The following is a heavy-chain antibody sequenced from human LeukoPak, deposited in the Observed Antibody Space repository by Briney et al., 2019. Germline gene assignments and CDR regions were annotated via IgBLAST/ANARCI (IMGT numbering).Heavy chain of an antibody. V-gene: IGHV1-8*01. CDR3: ASPSVVRGVYYYYGMDV. D-gene: IGHD3-10*01. CDR1: GYTFTSYD. Sequence: ASVKVSCKASGYTFTSYDINWVRQATGQGLEWMGWMNPNSGNTGYAQKFQGRVTMTRNTSISTAYMELSSLRSEDTAVYYCASPSVVRGVYYYYGMDVWGQGTTVTVSS. J-gene: IGHJ6*02. CDR2: MNPNSGNT.